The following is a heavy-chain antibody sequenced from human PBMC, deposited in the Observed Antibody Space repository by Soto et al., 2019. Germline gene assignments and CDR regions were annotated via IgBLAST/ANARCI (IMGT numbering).Heavy chain of an antibody. CDR3: VRDARRSNYYYGMDV. Sequence: EVQLVESGGGLIQPGGSLRLSCGASGFTVSSNYMSWVRQAPGKGLEWVSVIYSGGSTYYADSVKGRFTISRDNSKNTLHLQMNSLRAEVTAVYYCVRDARRSNYYYGMDVWGQGTTVTVSS. CDR1: GFTVSSNY. V-gene: IGHV3-53*01. J-gene: IGHJ6*02. CDR2: IYSGGST.